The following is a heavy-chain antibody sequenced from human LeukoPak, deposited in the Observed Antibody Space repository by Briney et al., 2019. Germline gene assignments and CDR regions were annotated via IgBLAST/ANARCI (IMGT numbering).Heavy chain of an antibody. V-gene: IGHV4-59*08. CDR1: GGSISNYY. CDR3: ARRECSRGTCYPFDY. CDR2: IYYSGST. D-gene: IGHD2-15*01. Sequence: SETLSLTCTVSGGSISNYYWSWIRQPPGKGLEWIRYIYYSGSTNYNPSLKSRVTISIDTSKNQFSLKLSSVTAADTAVYYCARRECSRGTCYPFDYWGQGTLVTVSS. J-gene: IGHJ4*02.